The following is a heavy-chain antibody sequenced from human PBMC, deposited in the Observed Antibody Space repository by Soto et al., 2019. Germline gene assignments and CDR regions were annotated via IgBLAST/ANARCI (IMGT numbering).Heavy chain of an antibody. CDR3: ARGLGRFWYFDL. CDR1: GAYISNYF. Sequence: QVQLQESGPGLVKPSETLSLTCTVSGAYISNYFWSWIRQPPGKGLEWIGYIYHSGSTNYNPSVKSRVTMSVDTSKSQFSLRLASVTAADTAVYYCARGLGRFWYFDLWGRGTLVSVSS. CDR2: IYHSGST. V-gene: IGHV4-59*12. D-gene: IGHD7-27*01. J-gene: IGHJ2*01.